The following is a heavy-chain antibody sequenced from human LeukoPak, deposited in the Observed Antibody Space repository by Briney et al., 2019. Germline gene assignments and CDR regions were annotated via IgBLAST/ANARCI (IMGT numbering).Heavy chain of an antibody. CDR1: GFTFSSYW. D-gene: IGHD5-18*01. CDR3: ARDLDTAMEY. CDR2: SNRDGIST. V-gene: IGHV3-74*01. Sequence: PGGPLRLSCAASGFTFSSYWMHWVRQAPGKGLVWVSRSNRDGISTNYADSVKGRFTISRDNAKNTLYLQMNSLRAEDTGMYYCARDLDTAMEYWGQGTLVTVSS. J-gene: IGHJ4*02.